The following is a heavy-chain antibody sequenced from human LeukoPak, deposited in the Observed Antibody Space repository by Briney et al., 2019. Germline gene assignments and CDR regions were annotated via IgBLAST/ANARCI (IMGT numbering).Heavy chain of an antibody. CDR3: ARAMVAVAGTGIFDY. J-gene: IGHJ4*02. CDR1: GGSISSSSYY. V-gene: IGHV4-39*07. D-gene: IGHD6-19*01. Sequence: SETLSLTCTVSGGSISSSSYYWGWIRQPPGKGLEWIGSIYYSGSTYYNPSLKSRVTISVDTSKNQFSLKLSSVTAADTAVYYCARAMVAVAGTGIFDYWGQGTLVTVSS. CDR2: IYYSGST.